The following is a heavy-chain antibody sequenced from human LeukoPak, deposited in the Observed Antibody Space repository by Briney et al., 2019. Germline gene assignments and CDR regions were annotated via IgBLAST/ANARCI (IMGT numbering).Heavy chain of an antibody. CDR1: GGSISSGGYY. J-gene: IGHJ4*02. CDR2: IYYSGST. V-gene: IGHV4-31*03. Sequence: SETLSLTCTVSGGSISSGGYYWSWIRQHPGKGLEWIGYIYYSGSTYYNPSLKSRVTISADTSKNQFSLKLSSVTAADTAVYYCARGRSQWELQGWGQGTLVTVSS. CDR3: ARGRSQWELQG. D-gene: IGHD1-26*01.